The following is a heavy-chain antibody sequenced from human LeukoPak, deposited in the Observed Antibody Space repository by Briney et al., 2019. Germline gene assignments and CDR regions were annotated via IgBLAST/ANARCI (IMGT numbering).Heavy chain of an antibody. J-gene: IGHJ3*02. CDR2: INSDGSST. V-gene: IGHV3-74*01. Sequence: PGGSLRLSCAASGFTFSSYWMHGVRQAPGKGLVWVSRINSDGSSTTYADSVKGRFTISRDNAKNTLYLQMNSLRAGDTAVFYCARAPVQYCGGDCDTFDIWGQGTTVTVSS. CDR1: GFTFSSYW. D-gene: IGHD2-21*02. CDR3: ARAPVQYCGGDCDTFDI.